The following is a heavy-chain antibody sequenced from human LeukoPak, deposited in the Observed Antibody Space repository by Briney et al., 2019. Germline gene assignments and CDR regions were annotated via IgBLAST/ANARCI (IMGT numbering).Heavy chain of an antibody. V-gene: IGHV4-59*01. Sequence: KPSETLSLTCTVSGGSISSYYWSWIRQPPGMGLEWIGYIYYSGSTNYNPSLKSRVTISVDTSKNQFSLKLSSVTAADTAVYYCARSEMYYYDSSGYYPKYFQHWGQGTLVTVSS. CDR2: IYYSGST. CDR1: GGSISSYY. J-gene: IGHJ1*01. CDR3: ARSEMYYYDSSGYYPKYFQH. D-gene: IGHD3-22*01.